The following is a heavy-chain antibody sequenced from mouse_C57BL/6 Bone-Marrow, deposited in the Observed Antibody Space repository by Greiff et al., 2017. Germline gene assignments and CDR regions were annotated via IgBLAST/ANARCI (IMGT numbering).Heavy chain of an antibody. J-gene: IGHJ4*01. CDR3: ARESNYAMDY. D-gene: IGHD5-1*01. CDR1: GYTFTSYW. CDR2: IDPSDSYT. V-gene: IGHV1-69*01. Sequence: QVQLKQPGAELVMPGASVKLSCKASGYTFTSYWMHWVKQRPGQGLEWIGEIDPSDSYTNYNQKFKGKSTLTVDKSSSTAYRQLSSLTSEDSAVYYCARESNYAMDYWGQGTSVTVSS.